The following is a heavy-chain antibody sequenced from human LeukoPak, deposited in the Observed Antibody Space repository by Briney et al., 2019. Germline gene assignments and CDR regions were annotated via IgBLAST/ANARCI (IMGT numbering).Heavy chain of an antibody. D-gene: IGHD5-12*01. CDR2: ISGSGGST. CDR1: GFTFRSYA. J-gene: IGHJ4*02. CDR3: AKGTGSSGYYYFDY. V-gene: IGHV3-23*01. Sequence: PGGSLRLSCAASGFTFRSYAMSWVRRAPGKGLEWGSAISGSGGSTYYADSVKGRFTISRDNSKNTLYLQMNSLRAEDTAVYYCAKGTGSSGYYYFDYWGQGTLVTASS.